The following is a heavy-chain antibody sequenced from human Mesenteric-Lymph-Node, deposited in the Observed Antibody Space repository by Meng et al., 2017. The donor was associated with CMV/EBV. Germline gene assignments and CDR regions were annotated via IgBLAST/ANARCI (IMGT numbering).Heavy chain of an antibody. D-gene: IGHD1-26*01. J-gene: IGHJ4*02. CDR3: ATRAPKSESYLYFDF. V-gene: IGHV3-7*01. CDR2: IKPDGSEK. Sequence: GESLKISCAASGFTFSNYWMTWVHQAPGKGLEWVANIKPDGSEKYYVDSVKGRFTISRDNAKNSLYLQINSLRAEDTAVYYCATRAPKSESYLYFDFWGPGTLVTVSS. CDR1: GFTFSNYW.